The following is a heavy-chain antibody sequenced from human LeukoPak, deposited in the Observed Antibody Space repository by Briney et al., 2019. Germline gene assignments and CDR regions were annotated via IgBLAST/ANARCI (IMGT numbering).Heavy chain of an antibody. CDR1: GGSFSGYY. CDR2: INHSGST. Sequence: SETLSLTCAVYGGSFSGYYWTWIRQPPGKGLEWIWEINHSGSTNYKSSLKSRVTISADTSKNQFSLKMRSVTAADTAVYYCARARETVAIDYWGQGTLVTVSS. D-gene: IGHD5-12*01. V-gene: IGHV4-34*01. J-gene: IGHJ4*02. CDR3: ARARETVAIDY.